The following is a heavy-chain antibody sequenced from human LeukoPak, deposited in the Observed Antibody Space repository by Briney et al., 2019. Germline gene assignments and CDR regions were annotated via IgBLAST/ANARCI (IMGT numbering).Heavy chain of an antibody. J-gene: IGHJ4*02. D-gene: IGHD6-19*01. V-gene: IGHV3-30-3*01. CDR1: GFTFSSYA. Sequence: SGRSLRLSCAASGFTFSSYAMHWVRQAPGKGLEWVAVISYDGSNKYYADSVKGRFTISRDNSKNTLYLQMNSLRAEDTAVYYCAKDVYSSGWYVNCDYWGQGTLVTVSS. CDR2: ISYDGSNK. CDR3: AKDVYSSGWYVNCDY.